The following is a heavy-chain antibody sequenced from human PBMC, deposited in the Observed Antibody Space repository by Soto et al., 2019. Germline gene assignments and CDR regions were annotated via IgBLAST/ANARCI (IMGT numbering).Heavy chain of an antibody. V-gene: IGHV4-30-4*01. J-gene: IGHJ4*02. CDR3: ARDQVRVDLEQWLTNSPEIDY. CDR1: GGSISSGDYY. CDR2: ISYSGLT. Sequence: PSETLFLTCTVSGGSISSGDYYWSWIRRPPGKGLEWIGYISYSGLTYYNPSLKSRVTISVDTSKNQFSLKLSSVTAADTAVYYCARDQVRVDLEQWLTNSPEIDYWGQGTLVTVSS. D-gene: IGHD6-19*01.